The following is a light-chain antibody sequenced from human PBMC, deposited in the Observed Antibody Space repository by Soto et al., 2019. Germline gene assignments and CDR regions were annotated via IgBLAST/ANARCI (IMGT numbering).Light chain of an antibody. CDR3: QTWGTGPSGV. Sequence: QSVLTQSPSASASLGASVKLTCTLSSGHSSYAIAWHQQQPEKGPRYLMKLNSDGSHSKGDGIPDRFSGSSSGAERYLTISSLQSEDEADYYCQTWGTGPSGVFGGGTKLTVL. V-gene: IGLV4-69*01. CDR1: SGHSSYA. CDR2: LNSDGSH. J-gene: IGLJ2*01.